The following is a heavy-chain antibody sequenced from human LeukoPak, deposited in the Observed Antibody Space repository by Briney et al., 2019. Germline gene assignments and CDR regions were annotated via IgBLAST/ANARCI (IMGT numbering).Heavy chain of an antibody. V-gene: IGHV3-11*03. CDR3: AARTAADY. CDR2: ISSSSSYT. D-gene: IGHD6-13*01. CDR1: GIPFSDYY. Sequence: GGSLRLSCVVSGIPFSDYYMNWIRQAPGKGLEWISYISSSSSYTDYADSVKGRFTISRDNAQNALFLQMDSLRVEDTGVYYCAARTAADYWGQGTRVTVSS. J-gene: IGHJ4*02.